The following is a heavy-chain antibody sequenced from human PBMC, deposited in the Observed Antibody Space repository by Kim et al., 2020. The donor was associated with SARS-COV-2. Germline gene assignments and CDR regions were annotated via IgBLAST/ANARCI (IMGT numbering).Heavy chain of an antibody. CDR3: AKHSYTGYDNLDY. J-gene: IGHJ4*02. V-gene: IGHV3-23*01. Sequence: YYADSVKGRFTMSRDDSKNTLYLQMNGLRAEDTAVYYCAKHSYTGYDNLDYWGQGSLVTVSS. D-gene: IGHD5-12*01.